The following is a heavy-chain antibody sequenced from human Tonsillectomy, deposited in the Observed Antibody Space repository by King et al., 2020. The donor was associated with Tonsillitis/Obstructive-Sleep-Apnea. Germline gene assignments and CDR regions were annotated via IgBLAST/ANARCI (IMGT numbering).Heavy chain of an antibody. Sequence: QLVQSGAEVKKPGASVKGSCKASGYTFTSYGISWVRQAPGQGLEWMGWISAYNGNTNYAQKLQGRVTMTTDTSTSTAYMELRSLRSDDTAVYYCARIGSSSMIVVVIPTDAFDIWGQGTMVTVSS. V-gene: IGHV1-18*01. CDR2: ISAYNGNT. J-gene: IGHJ3*02. CDR1: GYTFTSYG. CDR3: ARIGSSSMIVVVIPTDAFDI. D-gene: IGHD3-22*01.